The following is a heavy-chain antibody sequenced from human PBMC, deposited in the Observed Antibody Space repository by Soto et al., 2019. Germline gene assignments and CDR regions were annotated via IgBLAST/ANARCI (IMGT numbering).Heavy chain of an antibody. Sequence: QLQLQGSGPGLVKPSETLSLTCSVSGDSISSRTYFWGWIRQSPGKGLEWIGVIYSSGSTHYNASVHSRATKSSPTSKSRPPRKGNSASAADPAIYCCVTVNVGWSGGLIPFDHWGQGIPVTVSP. J-gene: IGHJ5*02. CDR1: GDSISSRTYF. CDR3: VTVNVGWSGGLIPFDH. D-gene: IGHD3-3*01. V-gene: IGHV4-39*02. CDR2: IYSSGST.